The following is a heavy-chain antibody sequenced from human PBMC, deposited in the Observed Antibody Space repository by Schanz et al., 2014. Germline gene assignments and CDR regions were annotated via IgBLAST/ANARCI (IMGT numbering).Heavy chain of an antibody. CDR1: GFTFSAYW. V-gene: IGHV3-7*01. J-gene: IGHJ4*02. CDR3: AREVGGSFGQHY. Sequence: EVQLVESGGGLVQPGGSLRLSCAASGFTFSAYWMTWVRQAPGKGLDWVGIIKPDGSEKFYVDSVKGRFTISRDNAKNLMYLHLNSLRAEDPAVYYCAREVGGSFGQHYWGQGALVTVSS. D-gene: IGHD1-26*01. CDR2: IKPDGSEK.